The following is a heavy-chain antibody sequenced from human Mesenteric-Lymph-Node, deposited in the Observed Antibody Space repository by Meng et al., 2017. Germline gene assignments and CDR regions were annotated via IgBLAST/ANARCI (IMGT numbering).Heavy chain of an antibody. CDR1: GFNFRDHY. CDR3: AREYYDYVWGSYTYYYYGMDV. V-gene: IGHV3-11*04. CDR2: ISNAGNLI. J-gene: IGHJ6*02. D-gene: IGHD3-16*01. Sequence: GESLKISCVASGFNFRDHYMAWIRQAPGKGLEWVADISNAGNLIYYSDSVRGRFTISRDNARNSLYLQMNSLRGDDTAVYYCAREYYDYVWGSYTYYYYGMDVWGQGTTVTVSS.